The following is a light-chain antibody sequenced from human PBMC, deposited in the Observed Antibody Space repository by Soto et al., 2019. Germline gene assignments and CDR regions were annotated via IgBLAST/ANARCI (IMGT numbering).Light chain of an antibody. V-gene: IGKV3-20*01. CDR3: QQYGSSPT. CDR2: GAS. CDR1: QSVSSNY. J-gene: IGKJ1*01. Sequence: EIVLTQSPGTLSLSPGERATLSRRASQSVSSNYLAWYQQKPGQAPRLLIYGASSRATDIPDRFSGSGSGTDFTLTVSRLEPEDFAVYYCQQYGSSPTFGQGTKVDIK.